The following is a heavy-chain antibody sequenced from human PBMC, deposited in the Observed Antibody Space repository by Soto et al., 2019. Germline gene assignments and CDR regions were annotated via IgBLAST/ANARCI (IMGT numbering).Heavy chain of an antibody. J-gene: IGHJ5*02. CDR3: VRDGTKTFRDWFDP. D-gene: IGHD1-1*01. Sequence: SETLSLTCIVSGASVTSPEHYWTWIRQSPGKGLEWIGYIYYGGSTVYNPSLKGRSTVSLDTSKNQFSLNLRSVTAADTAVYYCVRDGTKTFRDWFDPWGQGISVTVYS. V-gene: IGHV4-30-4*01. CDR1: GASVTSPEHY. CDR2: IYYGGST.